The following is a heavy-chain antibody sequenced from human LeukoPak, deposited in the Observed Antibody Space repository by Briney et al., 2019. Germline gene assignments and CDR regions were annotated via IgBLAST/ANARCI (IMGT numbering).Heavy chain of an antibody. V-gene: IGHV4-30-4*07. CDR3: VRGVGGEYFYFDR. CDR2: IYHSGAA. CDR1: GDSISSDGHS. Sequence: SETLSLTCGVSGDSISSDGHSWSWIRQPPGKGLEWVGYIYHSGAAYHNPSLKSRLALSVDTSNNQFSLRLRSVTAADTAVYYCVRGVGGEYFYFDRWGQGALATVSA. J-gene: IGHJ4*02. D-gene: IGHD1-26*01.